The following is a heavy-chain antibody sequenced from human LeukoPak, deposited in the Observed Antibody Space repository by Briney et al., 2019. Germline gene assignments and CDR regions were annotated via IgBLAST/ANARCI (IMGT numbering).Heavy chain of an antibody. J-gene: IGHJ4*02. CDR1: GGSISIYY. CDR3: ARHGRWPRGIIDY. V-gene: IGHV4-59*08. Sequence: PSETLSLTCTVSGGSISIYYWSWIRQPPGKGLEWIGYIYYSGSTNYNPSLKSRVTISVDTSKNQFSLKLSSVTAADTAVYYCARHGRWPRGIIDYWGQGTLVTVSS. D-gene: IGHD3-10*01. CDR2: IYYSGST.